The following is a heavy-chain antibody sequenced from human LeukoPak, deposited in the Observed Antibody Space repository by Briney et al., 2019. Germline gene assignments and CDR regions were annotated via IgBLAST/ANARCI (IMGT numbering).Heavy chain of an antibody. CDR1: GYTFTSYA. V-gene: IGHV7-4-1*02. CDR3: ARDYYDSSGYYLGLFAFDI. CDR2: INTNTGNP. D-gene: IGHD3-22*01. J-gene: IGHJ3*02. Sequence: ASVKVSCKASGYTFTSYAMNWVRQAPGQGLEWMGWINTNTGNPTYAQGFTGRFVFSLDTSVSTAYLQISSLKAEDTAVYYCARDYYDSSGYYLGLFAFDIWGQGTMVTVSS.